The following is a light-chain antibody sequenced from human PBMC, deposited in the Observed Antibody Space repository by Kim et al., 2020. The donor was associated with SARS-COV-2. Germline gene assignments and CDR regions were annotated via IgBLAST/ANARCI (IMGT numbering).Light chain of an antibody. CDR1: SLRNYY. J-gene: IGLJ1*01. Sequence: LGQTVRITSQGDSLRNYYPTWYQQKAGQAPVLVIYGKNKRPSGIPDRISGSTSGNTASLTITGAQAEDEADYFCNSRDSSGSHYVFGSGTKVTVL. CDR3: NSRDSSGSHYV. CDR2: GKN. V-gene: IGLV3-19*01.